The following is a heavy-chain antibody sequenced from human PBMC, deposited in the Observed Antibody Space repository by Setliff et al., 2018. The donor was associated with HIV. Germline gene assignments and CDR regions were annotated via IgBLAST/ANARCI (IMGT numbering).Heavy chain of an antibody. CDR1: GFTFRNYN. V-gene: IGHV3-21*01. Sequence: PGGSLRLSCAASGFTFRNYNFNWVRQAPGRGLEWVSSISIGSGAAIYYAESVQGRFTVSRDNSKDTAFLQMNSLTVEDTAVYYCARDPRVDAFDIWGRGTVVTVSS. CDR3: ARDPRVDAFDI. J-gene: IGHJ3*02. CDR2: ISIGSGAAI.